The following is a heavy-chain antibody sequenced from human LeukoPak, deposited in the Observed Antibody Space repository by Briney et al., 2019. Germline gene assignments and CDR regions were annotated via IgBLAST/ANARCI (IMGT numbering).Heavy chain of an antibody. CDR1: GGTFSSYA. CDR3: ASLEKSFYYGSGSYNSDDAFDI. D-gene: IGHD3-10*01. Sequence: SVKVSCKAPGGTFSSYAISWVRQAPGQGLEWMGGIIPISGTANYAQKFQGRVTITADKSTSTAYMELSSLRSEDTAVYYCASLEKSFYYGSGSYNSDDAFDIWGQGTMVTVSS. J-gene: IGHJ3*02. CDR2: IIPISGTA. V-gene: IGHV1-69*06.